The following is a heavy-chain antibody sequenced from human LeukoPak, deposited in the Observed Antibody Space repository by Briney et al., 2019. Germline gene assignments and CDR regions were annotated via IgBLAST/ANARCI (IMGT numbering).Heavy chain of an antibody. CDR3: ATAVAGVWNFDY. CDR1: GFTFSDSA. D-gene: IGHD3-10*01. CDR2: IRSKPNNYAT. Sequence: GGSLRLSCAASGFTFSDSAMHWVRQSSGKGLEWIGRIRSKPNNYATAYIASVKGRFTISRDDSKSTAYLQMSSLKTEDTAVYYCATAVAGVWNFDYWGQGILVTVSS. V-gene: IGHV3-73*01. J-gene: IGHJ4*02.